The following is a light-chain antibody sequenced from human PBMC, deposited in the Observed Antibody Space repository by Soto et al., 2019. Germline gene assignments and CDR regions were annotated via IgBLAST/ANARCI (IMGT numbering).Light chain of an antibody. CDR1: QSVGIN. J-gene: IGKJ2*01. CDR2: GAS. CDR3: QQYSDWPLYT. Sequence: EIVMTQSPATLSVSPGDRATLSCRASQSVGINLAWYLQKPGQAPRLLIYGASTRATGVPARFSGSGSGTEFTLTISSLQSEDSAVFYCQQYSDWPLYTFGQGTKLEIK. V-gene: IGKV3-15*01.